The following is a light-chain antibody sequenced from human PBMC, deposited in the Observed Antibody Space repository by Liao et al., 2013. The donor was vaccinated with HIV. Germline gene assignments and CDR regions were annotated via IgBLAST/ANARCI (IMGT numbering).Light chain of an antibody. CDR1: NIGSKS. CDR2: YDS. CDR3: QSADSSGTFPVL. J-gene: IGLJ2*01. Sequence: SYELTQPPSVSVAPGKTARITCGGNNIGSKSVHWYQQKPGQAPVLVIYYDSDRPSGIPERFSGSSSGTTVTLTISGVQAEDEADYYCQSADSSGTFPVLFGGGTKLTVL. V-gene: IGLV3-21*01.